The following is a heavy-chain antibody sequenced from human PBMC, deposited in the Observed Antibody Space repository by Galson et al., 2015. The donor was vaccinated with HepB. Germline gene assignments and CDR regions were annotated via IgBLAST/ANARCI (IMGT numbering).Heavy chain of an antibody. CDR2: IIPIFGTA. J-gene: IGHJ5*02. CDR1: GGTFSSYA. CDR3: ATFTYGSGSYYRWFDP. V-gene: IGHV1-69*13. Sequence: SVKVSCKASGGTFSSYAISWVRQAPGQGLEWMGGIIPIFGTANYAQKFQGRVTITADESTSTAYMELSSLRSEDTAVYYCATFTYGSGSYYRWFDPWGQGTLVTVSS. D-gene: IGHD3-10*01.